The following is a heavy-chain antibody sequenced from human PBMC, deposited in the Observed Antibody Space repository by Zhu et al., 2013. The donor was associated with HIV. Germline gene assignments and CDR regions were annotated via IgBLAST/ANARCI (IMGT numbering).Heavy chain of an antibody. CDR1: GFTFNNYW. Sequence: EVQLVESGGGLVQPGGPLRLSCAVSGFTFNNYWMSWVRQAPGRGLEWVANINQDGSTKYYVDSVKGRFTISRDNAKNSMYLQVNSLRVEDTAVYYCARIGYSSSSCDYWGQGTLGPPSPQ. CDR2: INQDGSTK. V-gene: IGHV3-7*01. CDR3: ARIGYSSSSCDY. J-gene: IGHJ4*02. D-gene: IGHD6-6*01.